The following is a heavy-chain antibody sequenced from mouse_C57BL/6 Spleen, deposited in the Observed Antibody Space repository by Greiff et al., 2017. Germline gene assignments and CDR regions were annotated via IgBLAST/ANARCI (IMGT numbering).Heavy chain of an antibody. CDR1: GFTFSDYY. CDR2: ISNGGGST. Sequence: EVKVVESGGGLVQPGGSLKLSCAASGFTFSDYYMYWVRQTPEKRLEWVAYISNGGGSTYYPDTVKGRFTISRDNAKNTLYLQMSRLKSEDTAMYYCARQANWDDAMDYWGQGTSVTVSS. D-gene: IGHD4-1*01. V-gene: IGHV5-12*01. J-gene: IGHJ4*01. CDR3: ARQANWDDAMDY.